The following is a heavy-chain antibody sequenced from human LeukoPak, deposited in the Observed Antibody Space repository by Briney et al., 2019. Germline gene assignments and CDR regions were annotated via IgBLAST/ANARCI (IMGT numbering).Heavy chain of an antibody. CDR2: IYYSGST. V-gene: IGHV4-39*07. CDR3: ARSREEIRGLDAFDI. D-gene: IGHD5-24*01. J-gene: IGHJ3*02. CDR1: GGSISSISSNTHH. Sequence: PSETLSLTCIVSGGSISSISSNTHHWGWIRQPPGKGLEWIGSIYYSGSTYYNPSLKSRVTISVDTSKNQFSLKLSSLTAADTAVYYCARSREEIRGLDAFDIWGQGTMVTVS.